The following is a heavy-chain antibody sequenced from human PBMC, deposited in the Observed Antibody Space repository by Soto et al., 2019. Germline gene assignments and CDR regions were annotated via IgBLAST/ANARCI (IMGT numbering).Heavy chain of an antibody. CDR3: ARHRVTYSYGQNWFDP. CDR1: GGSISSSSYY. Sequence: SETLSLTCTVSGGSISSSSYYWGWIRQPPGKGLEWIGSIYYSGSTYYNPSLKSRVTISVDTSKNQFSLKLSSVTAADTAVYYCARHRVTYSYGQNWFDPWGQGTLVTVSS. CDR2: IYYSGST. D-gene: IGHD5-18*01. V-gene: IGHV4-39*01. J-gene: IGHJ5*02.